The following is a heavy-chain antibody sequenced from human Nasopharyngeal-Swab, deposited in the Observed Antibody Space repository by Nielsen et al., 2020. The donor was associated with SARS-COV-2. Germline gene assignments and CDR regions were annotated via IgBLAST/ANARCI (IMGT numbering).Heavy chain of an antibody. D-gene: IGHD1-26*01. Sequence: GESLKISCAASGFEFDEHTMHWVRHTPEKGLQWVSLTRGDDGTYYADSVKGRFTISRDNTKNSVYLQMNSLTTEDTAIYYCITGASTLISVGSKYWGQGTLVTVSS. CDR1: GFEFDEHT. CDR3: ITGASTLISVGSKY. V-gene: IGHV3-43*01. J-gene: IGHJ4*02. CDR2: TRGDDGT.